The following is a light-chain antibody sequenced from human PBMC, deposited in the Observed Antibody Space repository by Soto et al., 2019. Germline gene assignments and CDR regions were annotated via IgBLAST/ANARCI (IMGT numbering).Light chain of an antibody. V-gene: IGLV2-11*01. Sequence: QSALTQPASVSGSPGQSITISCTGTSSDIGAYKYVSWYQQYPGKAPKLIIYDVSKRPSGVPDRFSGSKSGNTASLTISGLQAEDEADYYCCSYAGSYSLYVFGTGTKVTVL. CDR2: DVS. CDR3: CSYAGSYSLYV. CDR1: SSDIGAYKY. J-gene: IGLJ1*01.